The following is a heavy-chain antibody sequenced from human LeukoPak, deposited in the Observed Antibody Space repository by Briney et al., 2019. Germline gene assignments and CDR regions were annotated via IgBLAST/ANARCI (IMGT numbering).Heavy chain of an antibody. CDR3: EKGSEINYGAYMDG. CDR2: ISGSGGST. V-gene: IGHV3-23*01. J-gene: IGHJ6*03. CDR1: GFTFSSYA. Sequence: GGSLRLSCAASGFTFSSYAMSWVRQAPGKGLEWVSAISGSGGSTYYADSVKGRFTISRDNSKNTLYLQMNSLRAEDTAVYYCEKGSEINYGAYMDGWGKGTTVTVSS. D-gene: IGHD4-11*01.